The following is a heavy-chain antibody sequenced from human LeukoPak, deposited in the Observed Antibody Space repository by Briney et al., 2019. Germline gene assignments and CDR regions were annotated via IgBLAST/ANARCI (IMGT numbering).Heavy chain of an antibody. Sequence: SETLPLTCAVSGYSISSGYYWGWIRQPPGKGLEWIGSIYHSGSTYYNPSLKSRVTISVDTSKNQFSLKLSSVTAADTAVYYCASPPIRYCSSTSCYIPWNWDYYYYMDVWGKGTTVTVSS. CDR2: IYHSGST. CDR1: GYSISSGYY. D-gene: IGHD2-2*02. J-gene: IGHJ6*03. CDR3: ASPPIRYCSSTSCYIPWNWDYYYYMDV. V-gene: IGHV4-38-2*01.